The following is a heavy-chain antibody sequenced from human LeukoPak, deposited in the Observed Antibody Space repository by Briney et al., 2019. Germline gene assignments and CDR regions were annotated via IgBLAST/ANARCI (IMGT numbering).Heavy chain of an antibody. V-gene: IGHV1-46*01. Sequence: GASVKVSCKASGYTFTSYYMHWVRQAPGQGPEWMGIINPSGGSTSYAQKFQGRVTMTRDTSTSTVYMELSSLRSEDTAVYYCARDPLGYCSSASCYGPSYFDYWGQGTLVTVSS. CDR3: ARDPLGYCSSASCYGPSYFDY. J-gene: IGHJ4*02. D-gene: IGHD2-2*01. CDR1: GYTFTSYY. CDR2: INPSGGST.